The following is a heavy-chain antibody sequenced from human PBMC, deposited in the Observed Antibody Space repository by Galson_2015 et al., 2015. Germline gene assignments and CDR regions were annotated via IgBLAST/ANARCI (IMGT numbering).Heavy chain of an antibody. CDR3: AKVVAAAGTGCNWFDP. D-gene: IGHD6-13*01. J-gene: IGHJ5*02. CDR1: GFTFSSYV. V-gene: IGHV3-23*01. Sequence: SLRLSCAASGFTFSSYVMSWVRQAPGKGLEWVSTISGSGGSTYYADSVKGRFTISRDNSKNTLYLQMNSLRAEDTAVYYCAKVVAAAGTGCNWFDPWGQGTLVTVSS. CDR2: ISGSGGST.